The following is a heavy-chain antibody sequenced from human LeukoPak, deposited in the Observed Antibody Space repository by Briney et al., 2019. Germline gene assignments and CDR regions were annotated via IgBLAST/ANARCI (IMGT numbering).Heavy chain of an antibody. J-gene: IGHJ3*02. CDR2: IRYDGSNK. Sequence: GGSLRLSCAASGFTFSSYGMHWVRQAPGKGLEWVAFIRYDGSNKYYADSVKGRFTISRDNSKNTLYLQMNSLRAEDTAVYYCAKEDIVVVVAATTGAFDIWGQGTMVTVSS. CDR3: AKEDIVVVVAATTGAFDI. D-gene: IGHD2-15*01. V-gene: IGHV3-30*02. CDR1: GFTFSSYG.